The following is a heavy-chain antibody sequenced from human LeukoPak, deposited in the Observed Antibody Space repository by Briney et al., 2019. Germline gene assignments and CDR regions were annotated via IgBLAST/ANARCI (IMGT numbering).Heavy chain of an antibody. J-gene: IGHJ5*02. CDR3: AKDRYSSSGNWFDP. Sequence: GGSLRLSCAVSGITLSNYGMSWVRQAPGKGLEWVAGISDSAGKTNYADSVKGRFTISRDSPKNTLYLQMNSLRAEDTAVYYCAKDRYSSSGNWFDPWGQGTLVTVSS. CDR1: GITLSNYG. CDR2: ISDSAGKT. D-gene: IGHD6-13*01. V-gene: IGHV3-23*01.